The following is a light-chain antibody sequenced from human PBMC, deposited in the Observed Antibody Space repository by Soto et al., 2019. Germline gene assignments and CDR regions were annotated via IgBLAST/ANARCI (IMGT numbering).Light chain of an antibody. V-gene: IGKV1-39*01. J-gene: IGKJ3*01. CDR2: TAS. Sequence: DIQMTQSPSSLSASVGDRVTITCRASQSVSRSLNWYQQKPGRAPNLLIYTASSLQSGVPSRFSGSGSGTDFTLTISSLQPEDFATDDCQQLNSYPLFGPGTKVDIK. CDR1: QSVSRS. CDR3: QQLNSYPL.